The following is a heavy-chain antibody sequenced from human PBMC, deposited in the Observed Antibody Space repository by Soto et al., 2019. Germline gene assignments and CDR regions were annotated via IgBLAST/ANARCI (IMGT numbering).Heavy chain of an antibody. CDR2: ISYDGSNK. CDR1: GFMFDSYA. D-gene: IGHD3-10*01. V-gene: IGHV3-30-3*01. CDR3: ARDRTAGSGSYYYYGMDV. Sequence: PGGSLRLSCVASGFMFDSYAMNWVRQAPGKGLEWVAVISYDGSNKYYADSVKGRFTISRDNSKNTLYLQMNSLRAEDTAVYYCARDRTAGSGSYYYYGMDVWGQGTTVTVSS. J-gene: IGHJ6*02.